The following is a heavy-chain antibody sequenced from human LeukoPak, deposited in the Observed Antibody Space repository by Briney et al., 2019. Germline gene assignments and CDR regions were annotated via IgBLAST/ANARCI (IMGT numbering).Heavy chain of an antibody. CDR1: GFTFSSYS. Sequence: GGSLRLSCAAYGFTFSSYSMNWVRQAPGKGLEWVSFISTSSSYIYYADSVKGRFTISRDNAKSSLYLEMNSLRAEDTAVYYCARDNWIEAHYFDYWGQGTLVTVSS. CDR3: ARDNWIEAHYFDY. V-gene: IGHV3-21*01. CDR2: ISTSSSYI. D-gene: IGHD1-20*01. J-gene: IGHJ4*02.